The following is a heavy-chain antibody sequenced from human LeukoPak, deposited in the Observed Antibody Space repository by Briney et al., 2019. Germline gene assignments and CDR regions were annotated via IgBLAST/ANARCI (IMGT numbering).Heavy chain of an antibody. D-gene: IGHD1-26*01. J-gene: IGHJ4*02. CDR1: GFTVSSNY. CDR3: ARVSGSYTSFDY. CDR2: IYGGGST. Sequence: QSGGSLRLSCAASGFTVSSNYMSWVRQAPGKGLEWASVIYGGGSTYYADSVKGRFTISRDNSKNTLYLQMNSLRAEDTAVYYCARVSGSYTSFDYWGQGTLVTVSS. V-gene: IGHV3-66*01.